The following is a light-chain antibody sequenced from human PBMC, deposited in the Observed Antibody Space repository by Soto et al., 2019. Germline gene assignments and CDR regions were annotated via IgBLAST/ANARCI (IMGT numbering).Light chain of an antibody. Sequence: IVMTQSPATLSVSPGERATLSFRASQSISSKLAWYQQKPGQAPRLLIYGASTRATGLPARFSGSGSGTEFTLTISSVESEDFAIYYCQQHNDWPTFGQGTRLEIK. J-gene: IGKJ5*01. CDR1: QSISSK. V-gene: IGKV3-15*01. CDR2: GAS. CDR3: QQHNDWPT.